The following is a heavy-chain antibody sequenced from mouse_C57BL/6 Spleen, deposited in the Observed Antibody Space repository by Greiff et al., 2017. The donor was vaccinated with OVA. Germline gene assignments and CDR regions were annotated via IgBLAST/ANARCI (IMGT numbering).Heavy chain of an antibody. Sequence: QVQLKESGAELVRPGTSVKVSCKASGYAFTNYLIEWVKQRPGQGLEWIGVINPGSGGTNYNEKFKGKATLTADKSSSTAYMQLSSLTSEDSAVYFCARFYNGYYWGQGTLVTVSA. CDR1: GYAFTNYL. CDR3: ARFYNGYY. J-gene: IGHJ3*01. V-gene: IGHV1-54*01. D-gene: IGHD2-3*01. CDR2: INPGSGGT.